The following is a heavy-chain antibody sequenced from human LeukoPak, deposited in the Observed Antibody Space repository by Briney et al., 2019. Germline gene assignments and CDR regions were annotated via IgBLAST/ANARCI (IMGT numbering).Heavy chain of an antibody. Sequence: SETLSLTCTVSGGSISSSSYYWGWIRQPPGKGLEWIGSIYYSGSTYYNPSLKSRVTMSVDTSKNQFFLKLNSVTAADTAVYYCARDYGGQGHYYYGMDVWGQGTTVTVSS. CDR1: GGSISSSSYY. CDR2: IYYSGST. CDR3: ARDYGGQGHYYYGMDV. V-gene: IGHV4-39*07. J-gene: IGHJ6*02. D-gene: IGHD4-23*01.